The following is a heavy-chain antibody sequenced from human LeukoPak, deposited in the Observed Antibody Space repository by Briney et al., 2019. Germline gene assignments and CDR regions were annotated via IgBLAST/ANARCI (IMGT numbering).Heavy chain of an antibody. V-gene: IGHV4-59*01. CDR2: IYYSGST. D-gene: IGHD3-22*01. CDR3: ARGTMMVGP. Sequence: KPSETLSLTCTVSGGSISNYYWSWIRQPPGKGLEWIGFIYYSGSTTYNPSLKSRATISVDTSKNQFSLKPSSVTAADTAVYYCARGTMMVGPWGQGTLVTVSS. J-gene: IGHJ5*02. CDR1: GGSISNYY.